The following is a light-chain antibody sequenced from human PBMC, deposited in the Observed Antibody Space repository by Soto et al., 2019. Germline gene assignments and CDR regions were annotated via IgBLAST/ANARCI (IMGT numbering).Light chain of an antibody. Sequence: ESVLTQSPGALSLSPGGRATLPCRASQSVSRRLAWYQQRPGQSPRLLISGASMRASGVPVRFIGSGSGTDFTLTITRLEPEDFAVYYCQQYGGSPITFGLGTRLEIK. CDR2: GAS. CDR3: QQYGGSPIT. CDR1: QSVSRR. V-gene: IGKV3-20*01. J-gene: IGKJ5*01.